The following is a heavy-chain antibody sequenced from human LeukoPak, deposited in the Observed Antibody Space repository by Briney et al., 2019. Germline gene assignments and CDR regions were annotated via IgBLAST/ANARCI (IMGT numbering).Heavy chain of an antibody. Sequence: ASVKVSCKASGYTFTSYYMHWVRQAPGQGLEWMGIIRPSGGSTSYAQKFQGRVTMTRDTSTSTVYMELSSLRSEDTAVYYCARDRGGDYDLGYWGQGTLVILSS. D-gene: IGHD2-21*02. CDR3: ARDRGGDYDLGY. J-gene: IGHJ4*02. CDR2: IRPSGGST. V-gene: IGHV1-46*01. CDR1: GYTFTSYY.